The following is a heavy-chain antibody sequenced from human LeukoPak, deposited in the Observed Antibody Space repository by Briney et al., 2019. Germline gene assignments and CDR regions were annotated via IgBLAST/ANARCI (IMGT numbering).Heavy chain of an antibody. Sequence: KPSQTLSLTCTVSGGSISSGSYYWSWIRQPAGKGLEWIGRIYTSGSTNYNPSLKSRVTISVDTSKNQFSLKLSSVTAADTAVYYCARGLYYGSGSSLRNWGQGTLVTVSS. CDR2: IYTSGST. D-gene: IGHD3-10*01. V-gene: IGHV4-61*02. J-gene: IGHJ4*02. CDR3: ARGLYYGSGSSLRN. CDR1: GGSISSGSYY.